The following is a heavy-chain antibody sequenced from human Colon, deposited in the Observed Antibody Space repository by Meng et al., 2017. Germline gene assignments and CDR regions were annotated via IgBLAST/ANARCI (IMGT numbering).Heavy chain of an antibody. CDR3: ARRNTRNSGGGNNY. D-gene: IGHD3-10*01. CDR2: INHSGGT. J-gene: IGHJ4*02. CDR1: VGSICSNYW. V-gene: IGHV4-4*03. Sequence: GPGRGQPPGTWSLTCAVSVGSICSNYWWTWVRQPRGKGLRWIGKINHSGGTSFVPSLKTRITISVDKLTNLLSRKLTSVPAAETARYYCARRNTRNSGGGNNYWGQGTLVTVSS.